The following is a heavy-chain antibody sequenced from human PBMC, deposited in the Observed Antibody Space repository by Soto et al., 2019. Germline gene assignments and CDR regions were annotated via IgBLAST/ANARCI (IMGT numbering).Heavy chain of an antibody. D-gene: IGHD3-10*01. Sequence: SETLSLTCAVSGASISSGDYSWSWIRQPPGKGLEWIGYIYHSGNTLYNPSLRSRVTISVDRSKNQFSLKLSSVTAADAAVYYCAGDYGSGSYRFDYWGQGTLVTVSS. CDR1: GASISSGDYS. CDR2: IYHSGNT. J-gene: IGHJ4*02. V-gene: IGHV4-30-2*01. CDR3: AGDYGSGSYRFDY.